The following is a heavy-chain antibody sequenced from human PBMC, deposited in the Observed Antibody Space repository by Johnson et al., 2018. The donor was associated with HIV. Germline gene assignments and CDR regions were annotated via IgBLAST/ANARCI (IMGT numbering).Heavy chain of an antibody. CDR2: ISGSGSYR. V-gene: IGHV3-11*04. CDR1: GFTFSDYY. Sequence: VQLVESGGGLVQPGGSLRLSCAASGFTFSDYYMSWIRQAPGKGLEWVSYISGSGSYRDYSDSVKGRFTISRDNAKNSLFLQMNSLGAEATALYYCAKAEDEGLPFDIWGQGTMVTVSS. J-gene: IGHJ3*02. D-gene: IGHD2-15*01. CDR3: AKAEDEGLPFDI.